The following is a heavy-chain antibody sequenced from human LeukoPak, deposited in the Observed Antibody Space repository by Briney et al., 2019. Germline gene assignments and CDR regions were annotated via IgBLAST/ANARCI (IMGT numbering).Heavy chain of an antibody. V-gene: IGHV4-34*01. D-gene: IGHD3-10*01. J-gene: IGHJ4*02. CDR3: ASYYGSGSQYYFDY. CDR1: GGSISSYY. Sequence: SETLSLTCTVSGGSISSYYWSWIRQPPGKGLEWIGEINHSGSTNYNPSLKSRVTISVDTSKNQFSLKLSSVTAADTAVYYCASYYGSGSQYYFDYWGQGTLVTVSS. CDR2: INHSGST.